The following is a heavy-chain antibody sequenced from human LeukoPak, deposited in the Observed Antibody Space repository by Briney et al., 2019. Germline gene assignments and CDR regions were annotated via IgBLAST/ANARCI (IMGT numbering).Heavy chain of an antibody. V-gene: IGHV3-21*01. CDR3: ARATKYSSGLCDY. CDR2: ISSSSSYI. D-gene: IGHD6-19*01. CDR1: GFTFSSYA. J-gene: IGHJ4*02. Sequence: PGGSLRLSCAASGFTFSSYAMSWVRQAPGKGLEWVSSISSSSSYIYYADSVKGRFTISRDNAKNSLYLQMNSLRAEDTAVYYCARATKYSSGLCDYWGQGTLVTVSS.